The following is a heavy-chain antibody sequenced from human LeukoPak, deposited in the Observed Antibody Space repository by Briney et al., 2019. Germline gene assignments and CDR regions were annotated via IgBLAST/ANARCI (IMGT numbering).Heavy chain of an antibody. J-gene: IGHJ4*02. Sequence: GASVKVPCKVSGYTLTELSTHWVRQAPGKGLEWMGGFDPEDGETIYAQKFQGRVTMTEDTSTDTAYMELSSLRSEDTAVYYCATRRFRGGVFDYWGQGTLVTVSS. CDR1: GYTLTELS. V-gene: IGHV1-24*01. CDR2: FDPEDGET. CDR3: ATRRFRGGVFDY. D-gene: IGHD4-23*01.